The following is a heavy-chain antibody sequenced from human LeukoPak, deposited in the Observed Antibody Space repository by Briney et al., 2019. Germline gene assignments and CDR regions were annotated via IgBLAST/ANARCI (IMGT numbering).Heavy chain of an antibody. Sequence: GESLKISCKGSGYSFTSYWIGWVRQMPGKGLEWMGIIYPGDSDTRYSPSFQGQVTISADKSINTAYLQWNSLKASDTAMYYCARPRSSGTSYDAFDIWGQGTMVTVSS. D-gene: IGHD2-15*01. CDR3: ARPRSSGTSYDAFDI. CDR1: GYSFTSYW. CDR2: IYPGDSDT. V-gene: IGHV5-51*01. J-gene: IGHJ3*02.